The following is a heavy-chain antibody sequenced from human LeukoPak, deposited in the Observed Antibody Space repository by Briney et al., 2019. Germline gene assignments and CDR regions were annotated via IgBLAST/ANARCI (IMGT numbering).Heavy chain of an antibody. CDR3: AKGLGKSSGWATLDY. Sequence: PGGSLRLSCAASGFTVSSNYMSWVRQAPGKGLEWVSVIYSGGSTYYADSVKGRFTISRDNAKNSLYLQMNSLRAEDTAFYYCAKGLGKSSGWATLDYWGQGTLVTVSS. V-gene: IGHV3-53*05. CDR2: IYSGGST. CDR1: GFTVSSNY. J-gene: IGHJ4*02. D-gene: IGHD6-19*01.